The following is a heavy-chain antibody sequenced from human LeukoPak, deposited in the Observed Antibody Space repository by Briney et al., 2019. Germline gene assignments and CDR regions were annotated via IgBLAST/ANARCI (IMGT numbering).Heavy chain of an antibody. Sequence: GASVKVSCKAFGYTFTSNYMHWVRQAPGQGPEWMGVISPSGGSTTYAQKFQGRVTLTRDMSTSTDYLELSSLRSEDTAVYYCARGWYYYDSSGSFDYWGQGTLVTVSS. D-gene: IGHD3-22*01. CDR3: ARGWYYYDSSGSFDY. J-gene: IGHJ4*02. V-gene: IGHV1-46*01. CDR1: GYTFTSNY. CDR2: ISPSGGST.